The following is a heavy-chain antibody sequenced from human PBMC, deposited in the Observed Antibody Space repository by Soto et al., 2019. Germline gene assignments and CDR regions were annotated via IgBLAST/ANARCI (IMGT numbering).Heavy chain of an antibody. CDR1: GFSIRTSGVG. J-gene: IGHJ4*02. Sequence: QITLKESGPTLVKPTQTLTLTCTFSGFSIRTSGVGVGWIRQPPGKALEWLAFTYWDDDNRYNPTLKSRLTVAKDASKSQIGRLMASKDPVDTATYYCAHRRGGYNWDDGYFDYWGQGTLVTVSS. D-gene: IGHD1-20*01. V-gene: IGHV2-5*02. CDR2: TYWDDDN. CDR3: AHRRGGYNWDDGYFDY.